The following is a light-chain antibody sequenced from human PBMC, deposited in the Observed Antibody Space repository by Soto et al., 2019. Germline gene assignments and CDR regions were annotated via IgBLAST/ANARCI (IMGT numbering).Light chain of an antibody. CDR1: QSVNSRY. CDR2: EAS. V-gene: IGKV3-20*01. Sequence: DTALTQSPGTLSLFPGAGAPLSWRASQSVNSRYIAWYQVKPGQAPRLLIYEASSRATGIPDRFSGGGSGTDFTLSISKVEPEDFAVYYCQQYGRPPRATFGQGTRLEIK. J-gene: IGKJ5*01. CDR3: QQYGRPPRAT.